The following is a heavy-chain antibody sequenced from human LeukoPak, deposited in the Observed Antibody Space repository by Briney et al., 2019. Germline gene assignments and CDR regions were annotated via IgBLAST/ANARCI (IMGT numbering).Heavy chain of an antibody. CDR1: GGSISSSSYY. Sequence: SETLSLTCTVSGGSISSSSYYWGWIRQPPGKGLEWIGSIYYSGSTYYNPSLKSRVTISVDTSKNQFSLKLSSVTAADTAVYYCASILGYSYLFDYWGQGTLVTVSS. D-gene: IGHD5-18*01. CDR2: IYYSGST. J-gene: IGHJ4*02. V-gene: IGHV4-39*01. CDR3: ASILGYSYLFDY.